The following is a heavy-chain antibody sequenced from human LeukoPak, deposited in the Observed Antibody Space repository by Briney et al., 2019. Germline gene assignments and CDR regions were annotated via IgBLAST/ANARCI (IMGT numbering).Heavy chain of an antibody. Sequence: ASVKVSCKASGYTFTSYGISWVRQAPGQGLEWMGWISAYNGNTNYEQKLQGRVTVTADTSTSTVYMELRSLRSDDTAVYYCASDLNQQLVLIYWGQGTLVTVSS. CDR2: ISAYNGNT. CDR1: GYTFTSYG. V-gene: IGHV1-18*01. J-gene: IGHJ4*02. CDR3: ASDLNQQLVLIY. D-gene: IGHD6-13*01.